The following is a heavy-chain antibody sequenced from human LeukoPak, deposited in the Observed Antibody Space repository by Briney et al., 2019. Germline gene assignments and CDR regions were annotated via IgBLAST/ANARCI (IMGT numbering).Heavy chain of an antibody. D-gene: IGHD2-2*02. J-gene: IGHJ5*02. CDR1: GYSFTSYW. V-gene: IGHV5-51*01. CDR3: ARHSSNCSSTSCYTLEIDP. CDR2: IYSYDSDT. Sequence: GESLKISCKGSGYSFTSYWIVWVRQMPGEDREWMGIIYSYDSDTRYSPSFQGKLTLSADKSISPAYLQWSSLNASDTAMYYCARHSSNCSSTSCYTLEIDPWGQGTLVTVSS.